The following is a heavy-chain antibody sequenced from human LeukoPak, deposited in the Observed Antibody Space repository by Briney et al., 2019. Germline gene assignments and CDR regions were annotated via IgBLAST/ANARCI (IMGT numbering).Heavy chain of an antibody. D-gene: IGHD3-16*01. CDR3: TTDLVITFGGVIDS. Sequence: GGSLRLSCAASGFTFSNAWMSWVRQAPGKGLEWVGRIKSKTDGGTTDYAAPVKGRFTISRDDSKNTLYLQMNSLKTEDTAVYYCTTDLVITFGGVIDSWGQGTLVTVSS. J-gene: IGHJ5*01. CDR2: IKSKTDGGTT. CDR1: GFTFSNAW. V-gene: IGHV3-15*01.